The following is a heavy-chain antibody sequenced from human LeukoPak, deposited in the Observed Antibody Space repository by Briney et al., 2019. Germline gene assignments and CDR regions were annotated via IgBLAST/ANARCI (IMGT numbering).Heavy chain of an antibody. CDR3: ATSRRAAAAYDY. D-gene: IGHD6-13*01. J-gene: IGHJ4*02. V-gene: IGHV1-69*04. CDR2: IIPILGIA. CDR1: GGTFSSYA. Sequence: SVKVSCKASGGTFSSYAISWVRQAPGQGLEWMGRIIPILGIANYAQKFQGRVTITADKSTSTAYMELRSLRSDDTAVYYCATSRRAAAAYDYWGQGTLVTVSS.